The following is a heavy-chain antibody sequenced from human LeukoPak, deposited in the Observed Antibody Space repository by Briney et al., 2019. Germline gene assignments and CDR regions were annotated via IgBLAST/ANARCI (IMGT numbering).Heavy chain of an antibody. D-gene: IGHD5-18*01. Sequence: GGSLRLSCAASGFTFSSYEMNWVRQAPGKGLEWVSSITSSSSYIYYADSVKGRFTISRDNSKNTLYLQMNSLRAEDTAVYYCANGGEWLQLYWGQGTLVTVSS. V-gene: IGHV3-21*01. CDR1: GFTFSSYE. J-gene: IGHJ4*02. CDR3: ANGGEWLQLY. CDR2: ITSSSSYI.